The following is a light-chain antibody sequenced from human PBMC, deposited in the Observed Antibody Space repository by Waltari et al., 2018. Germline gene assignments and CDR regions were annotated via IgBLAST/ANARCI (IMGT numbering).Light chain of an antibody. CDR1: SSDIGAGHD. J-gene: IGLJ1*01. Sequence: QSLLTQPPSVSGAPGQSVTISCTGTSSDIGAGHDVHWYQHLPGTVPRLRIFSDNNRPSGVPDRFDGSKSGTAASLAITGLQPEDESDYYCQTYDNSLSVYFGTGTQVTVL. CDR2: SDN. CDR3: QTYDNSLSVY. V-gene: IGLV1-40*01.